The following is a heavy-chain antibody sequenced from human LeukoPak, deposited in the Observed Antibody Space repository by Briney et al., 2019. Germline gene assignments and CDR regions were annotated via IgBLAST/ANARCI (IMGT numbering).Heavy chain of an antibody. J-gene: IGHJ4*02. CDR2: IYYSGST. V-gene: IGHV4-59*08. D-gene: IGHD4-17*01. CDR3: ARGDYGDSLWYFDY. Sequence: SETLSLTCTVSGGSISSYYWSWIWQPPGKGLEWIGYIYYSGSTNYNPSLKSRVTISVDTSKNQFSLKLSSVTAADTAVYYCARGDYGDSLWYFDYWGQGTLVTVSS. CDR1: GGSISSYY.